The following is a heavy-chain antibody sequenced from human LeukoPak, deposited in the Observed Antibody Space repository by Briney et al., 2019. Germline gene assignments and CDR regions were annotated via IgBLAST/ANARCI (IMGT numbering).Heavy chain of an antibody. Sequence: PSETLSLTYAVYGGSFSGYYWSWIRQPPGKGLEWIGEINHSGSTNYSPSLKSRVTISVDTSKNQFSLKLSSVTAADTAVYYCARGLMVYAIRGSFDPWGQGTLVTVSS. D-gene: IGHD2-8*01. J-gene: IGHJ5*02. CDR2: INHSGST. CDR1: GGSFSGYY. CDR3: ARGLMVYAIRGSFDP. V-gene: IGHV4-34*01.